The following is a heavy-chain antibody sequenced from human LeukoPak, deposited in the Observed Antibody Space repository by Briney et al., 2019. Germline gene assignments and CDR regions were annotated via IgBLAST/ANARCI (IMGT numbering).Heavy chain of an antibody. D-gene: IGHD3-22*01. CDR3: AREAVLNDSSGYYYEDLDY. V-gene: IGHV1-69*05. CDR2: IIPIFDTA. Sequence: ASVKVSCKASGGTFSSYAISWVRQAPGQGLEWMGGIIPIFDTANYAQKFQGRVTITTDESTSTAYMELSSVRSEDTAVYYCAREAVLNDSSGYYYEDLDYWGQGTLVTVSS. J-gene: IGHJ4*02. CDR1: GGTFSSYA.